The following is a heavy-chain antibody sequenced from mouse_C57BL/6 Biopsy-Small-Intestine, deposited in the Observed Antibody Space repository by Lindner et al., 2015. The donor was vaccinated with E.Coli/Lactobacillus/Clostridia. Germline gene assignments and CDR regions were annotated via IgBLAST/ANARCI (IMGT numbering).Heavy chain of an antibody. CDR2: IYPRSGNT. J-gene: IGHJ2*01. D-gene: IGHD1-1*01. Sequence: VQLQESGAELAGPGASVKLSCKASGYTFTSYGISWVKQRTGQGLEWIGEIYPRSGNTYYNEKFKGKATLTADKSSSTAYMELRSLTSEDSAVYFCARGLITTVVATDYWGQGTTLTVSS. CDR3: ARGLITTVVATDY. V-gene: IGHV1-81*01. CDR1: GYTFTSYG.